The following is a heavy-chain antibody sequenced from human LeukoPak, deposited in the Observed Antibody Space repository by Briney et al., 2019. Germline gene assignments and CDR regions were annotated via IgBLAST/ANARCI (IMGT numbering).Heavy chain of an antibody. CDR1: SGFS. J-gene: IGHJ4*02. CDR2: INGRGDDT. CDR3: AKGSLGSWYHFDY. Sequence: GGSLRLSCAAFSGFSMSWVRQAPGRGLEWVSAINGRGDDTYYPDSVKGRFTISRDNSKNTLYLQMNSLRAEDTAVYYCAKGSLGSWYHFDYWGQGTLVTVSS. D-gene: IGHD6-13*01. V-gene: IGHV3-23*01.